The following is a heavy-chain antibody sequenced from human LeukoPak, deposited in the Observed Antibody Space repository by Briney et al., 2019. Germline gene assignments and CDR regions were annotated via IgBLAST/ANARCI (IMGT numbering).Heavy chain of an antibody. Sequence: GGSLRLSCAASGSMFSSYAMSWVRQAPGKGLEWVSAISGSGGTTHYADSVKGRFTISRDSSRSTLHLQMNSLRAEDTALYYCAIGLRNGYSYYFDHWGQGTQVTVSS. D-gene: IGHD3-22*01. J-gene: IGHJ4*02. V-gene: IGHV3-23*01. CDR2: ISGSGGTT. CDR3: AIGLRNGYSYYFDH. CDR1: GSMFSSYA.